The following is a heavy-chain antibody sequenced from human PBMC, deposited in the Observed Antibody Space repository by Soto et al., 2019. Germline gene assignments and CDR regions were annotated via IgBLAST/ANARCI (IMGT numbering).Heavy chain of an antibody. CDR1: GFTFSIYA. D-gene: IGHD3-22*01. Sequence: PGGSLRLFCAAPGFTFSIYALHWVRQAPGKGLEWVAVMSPNGNNQYYADSVKGRFTISRDTSKSTLYLQMTSLRPDDTAVYYCATGANFYYDTSRYWGQVTLVTVSS. V-gene: IGHV3-30-3*01. CDR2: MSPNGNNQ. CDR3: ATGANFYYDTSRY. J-gene: IGHJ4*02.